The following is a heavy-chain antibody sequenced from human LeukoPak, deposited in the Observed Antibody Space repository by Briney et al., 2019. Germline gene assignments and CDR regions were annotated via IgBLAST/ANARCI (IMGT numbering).Heavy chain of an antibody. Sequence: GASVKVSCKASGYIFTGYYMHWVRQAPGQGLEWMGWINPNSGDTTYAQKFQGRVTMTSDTSTSTVYMELSSLRSEDTAVYYCARDIYDYDSSGYLAAFDYWGQGTLVTVSS. D-gene: IGHD3-22*01. CDR3: ARDIYDYDSSGYLAAFDY. J-gene: IGHJ4*02. V-gene: IGHV1-2*02. CDR2: INPNSGDT. CDR1: GYIFTGYY.